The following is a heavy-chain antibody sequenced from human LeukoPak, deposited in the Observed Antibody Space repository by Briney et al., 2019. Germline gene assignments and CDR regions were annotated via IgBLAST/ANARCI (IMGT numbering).Heavy chain of an antibody. V-gene: IGHV3-15*01. CDR3: ARIYKLAYFDY. D-gene: IGHD5-24*01. Sequence: PGGSLRLSCAAFRFTFSNAWMTWVRQAPGKGLEWVGRIKSKTDGGTTDYAAPVKGRFTISRDDSENTLYLQMNSLKTEDTAVYYCARIYKLAYFDYWGQGTLVSVSS. CDR2: IKSKTDGGTT. J-gene: IGHJ4*02. CDR1: RFTFSNAW.